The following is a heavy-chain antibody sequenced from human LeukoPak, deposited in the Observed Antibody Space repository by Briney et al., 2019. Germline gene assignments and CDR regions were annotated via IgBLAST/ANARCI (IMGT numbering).Heavy chain of an antibody. D-gene: IGHD2-2*01. CDR1: GGSLSGVSYY. Sequence: PSETLSLTCSLSGGSLSGVSYYWGWIRQPPRNGLEYIGSMSYSGSTFYNPSLRSRVTISVDTSKNQFSLKLSSVTAADTAVYYCARGSPYHHWGQGTLVTVSS. CDR2: MSYSGST. V-gene: IGHV4-39*01. J-gene: IGHJ4*02. CDR3: ARGSPYHH.